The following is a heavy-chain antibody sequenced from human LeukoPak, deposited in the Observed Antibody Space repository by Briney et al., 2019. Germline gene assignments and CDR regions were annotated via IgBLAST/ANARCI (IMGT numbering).Heavy chain of an antibody. D-gene: IGHD5-18*01. CDR3: ARGISYGSVFDY. CDR1: GGSISSYY. CDR2: IYYSGST. J-gene: IGHJ4*02. V-gene: IGHV4-59*01. Sequence: SETLSLTCTVSGGSISSYYWSWIRQPPGKGLEWIGYIYYSGSTNYNPSLKSRVTISVDTSKNPFSLKLSSVTAADTAVYYCARGISYGSVFDYWGQGTLVTVSS.